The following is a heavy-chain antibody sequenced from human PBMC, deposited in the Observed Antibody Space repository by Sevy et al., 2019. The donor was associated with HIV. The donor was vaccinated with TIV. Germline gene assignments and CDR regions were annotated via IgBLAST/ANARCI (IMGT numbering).Heavy chain of an antibody. V-gene: IGHV4-59*01. CDR2: IYYSGST. D-gene: IGHD3-16*01. Sequence: SETLSLTCTVSGGSISSYYWSWIRQPPGKGLEWIGYIYYSGSTNYNPSLKSRVTISVDTSKNQFSLKLSSVTAADTAVHYCASYIMITFGGVFDYWGQGTLVTVSS. CDR1: GGSISSYY. J-gene: IGHJ4*02. CDR3: ASYIMITFGGVFDY.